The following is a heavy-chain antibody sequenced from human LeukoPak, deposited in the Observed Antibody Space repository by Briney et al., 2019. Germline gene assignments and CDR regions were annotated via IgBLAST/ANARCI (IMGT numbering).Heavy chain of an antibody. D-gene: IGHD2-2*01. J-gene: IGHJ2*01. CDR3: ARGQYHLLYWYFDL. CDR1: GGSISIYY. Sequence: PSETLSLTCTVSGGSISIYYWSWIRQPAGKGLEWIGRIYSSGSTNYNPSLKSRVTMSVDTSKNQFSLKLSSVTAADTAVYYCARGQYHLLYWYFDLWGRGTLVTVSS. V-gene: IGHV4-4*07. CDR2: IYSSGST.